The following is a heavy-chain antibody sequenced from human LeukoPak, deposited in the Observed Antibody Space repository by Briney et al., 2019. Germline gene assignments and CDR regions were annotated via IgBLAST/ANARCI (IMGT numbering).Heavy chain of an antibody. CDR3: ARDRDRSGLVRKADY. V-gene: IGHV3-7*01. CDR1: GFTFSSYW. Sequence: GGSLRLSCAASGFTFSSYWMSWVRQAPGKGLEWVANIKQDGSEKYYVDSVKGRFTISRDNAKNSLYLQMNSLRAEDTAVYYCARDRDRSGLVRKADYWGQGTLVTVSS. D-gene: IGHD3-22*01. CDR2: IKQDGSEK. J-gene: IGHJ4*02.